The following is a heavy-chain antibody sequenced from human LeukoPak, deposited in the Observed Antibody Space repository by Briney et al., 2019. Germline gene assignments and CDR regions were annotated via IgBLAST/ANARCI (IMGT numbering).Heavy chain of an antibody. D-gene: IGHD2-15*01. CDR3: AREGVAHSGWDY. J-gene: IGHJ4*02. CDR1: GGSISSGSYY. V-gene: IGHV4-61*02. CDR2: IYTSGST. Sequence: SETLSLTCTVSGGSISSGSYYWSWIRQPAGKGLEWIGRIYTSGSTNYNPSLKSRVTISVDTSKNQFSLKLSSVTAADTAVYYCAREGVAHSGWDYWGQGTLVTVSS.